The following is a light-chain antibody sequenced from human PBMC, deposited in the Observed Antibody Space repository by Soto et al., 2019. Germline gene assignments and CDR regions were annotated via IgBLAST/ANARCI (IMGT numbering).Light chain of an antibody. V-gene: IGLV2-8*01. CDR3: SSYAGNKHV. CDR2: EVT. J-gene: IGLJ1*01. CDR1: RSDVGGYEY. Sequence: QSVLTQPPSASGSLGQSVTIYCTGTRSDVGGYEYVSWYQQHPGKAPKLMIYEVTKRPSGVPDRFSGSKSGNTASLTVSGLQDEDEADYYCSSYAGNKHVFGTGTKGTVL.